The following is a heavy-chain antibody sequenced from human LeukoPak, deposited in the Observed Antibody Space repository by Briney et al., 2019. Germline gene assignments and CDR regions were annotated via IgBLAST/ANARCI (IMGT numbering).Heavy chain of an antibody. CDR3: ASGSGSSSWFYYFDY. CDR1: ADSIGSFY. V-gene: IGHV4-59*12. CDR2: ISYSGDT. Sequence: SETLSLTCSVSADSIGSFYWSWLRQPPGKPLEWIGHISYSGDTNYNPSLKSRVTISVDKSKNQFSLKLSSVTAADTAVYYCASGSGSSSWFYYFDYWGQGTLVTVSS. J-gene: IGHJ4*02. D-gene: IGHD6-13*01.